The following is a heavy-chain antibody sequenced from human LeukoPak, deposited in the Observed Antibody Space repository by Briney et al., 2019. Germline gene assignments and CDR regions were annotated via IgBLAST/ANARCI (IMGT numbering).Heavy chain of an antibody. D-gene: IGHD2-15*01. V-gene: IGHV4-31*03. CDR2: IYYSGST. J-gene: IGHJ4*02. Sequence: PSQTLSLTCTVSGGSISSGGYYWSWIRQHPGKGLEWIGYIYYSGSTYYNPSLKNRVTISVDTSKNQFSLKLSSVTAADTAVYYCARVRCSGGSCYFAHFDYWGQGTLVTVSS. CDR1: GGSISSGGYY. CDR3: ARVRCSGGSCYFAHFDY.